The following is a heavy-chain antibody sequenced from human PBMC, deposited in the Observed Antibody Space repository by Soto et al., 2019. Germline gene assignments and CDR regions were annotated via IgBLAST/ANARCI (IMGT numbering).Heavy chain of an antibody. D-gene: IGHD2-2*01. J-gene: IGHJ4*02. CDR2: IIPIFGTA. V-gene: IGHV1-69*13. Sequence: GASVKVSCKASGGTFSSYAISWVRQAPGQGLEWMGGIIPIFGTANYAQKFQGRVTITADESTSTAYMELSSLRSEDTAVYYCARVRPSSHLEIDYWGQGTLVTVSS. CDR3: ARVRPSSHLEIDY. CDR1: GGTFSSYA.